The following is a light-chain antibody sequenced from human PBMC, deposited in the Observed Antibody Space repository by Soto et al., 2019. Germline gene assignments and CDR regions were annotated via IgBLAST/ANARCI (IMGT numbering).Light chain of an antibody. V-gene: IGLV1-47*01. CDR3: AAWDDSLNGQV. Sequence: QSVLTQPPSVSGAPGQRVTISCTGSSSNIGAGFHVHWYQHLPGTAPKLLIQTNNERPSGVPDRFSGSKSGTSVSLAISGLRSEDEATYYCAAWDDSLNGQVFGGGTKLTVL. J-gene: IGLJ3*02. CDR2: TNN. CDR1: SSNIGAGFH.